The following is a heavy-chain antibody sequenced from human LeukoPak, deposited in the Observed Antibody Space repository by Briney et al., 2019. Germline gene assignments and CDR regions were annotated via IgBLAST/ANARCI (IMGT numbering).Heavy chain of an antibody. Sequence: PGGSLRLSCAASGFTFSSYAMSWVRQAPGKGLEWVSYISSASGSIYYADSVKGRFTIPRDNAKNSLFLQMNSLRAEDTAVYYCARLPAYCSSTSCYYDYWGQGTLVTVSS. J-gene: IGHJ4*02. CDR1: GFTFSSYA. V-gene: IGHV3-48*04. CDR2: ISSASGSI. CDR3: ARLPAYCSSTSCYYDY. D-gene: IGHD2-2*01.